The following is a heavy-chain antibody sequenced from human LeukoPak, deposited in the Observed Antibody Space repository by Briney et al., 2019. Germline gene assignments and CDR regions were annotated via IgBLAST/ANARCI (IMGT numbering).Heavy chain of an antibody. Sequence: GASVKVSCKASGYTFTGYYMHWVRQAPGQGLEWMGWINPNSGGTNYAQKFQGRVTMTRDTSISTAYMELSRLRSDDTAVYYCARLGPITMVRGVIGFDYWGQGTLVTVSS. D-gene: IGHD3-10*01. CDR2: INPNSGGT. V-gene: IGHV1-2*02. CDR3: ARLGPITMVRGVIGFDY. J-gene: IGHJ4*02. CDR1: GYTFTGYY.